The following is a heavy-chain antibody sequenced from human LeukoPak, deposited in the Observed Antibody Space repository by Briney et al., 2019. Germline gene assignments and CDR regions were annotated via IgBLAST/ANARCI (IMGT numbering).Heavy chain of an antibody. V-gene: IGHV1-69*05. CDR3: ARGRYDIVTGYYTGFDY. CDR1: GGTFNSYA. Sequence: SVKVSRKASGGTFNSYAFIWVRQAAGQGLEWMGRVIPMFDTSNYAHKFQGRVTITTDESTSTAYMELSSLRSEDTAVYYCARGRYDIVTGYYTGFDYWGQGTLVTVSS. D-gene: IGHD3-9*01. J-gene: IGHJ4*02. CDR2: VIPMFDTS.